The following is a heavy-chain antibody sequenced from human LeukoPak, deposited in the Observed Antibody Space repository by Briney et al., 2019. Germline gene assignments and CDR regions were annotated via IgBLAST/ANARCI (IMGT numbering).Heavy chain of an antibody. Sequence: PGGSLRLSCAASGFTFSSYSMNWVRQAPGKGLEWVSSISSSSSYIYYADSVKGRFTISRDNAKNSLYLQMNILRAEDTAVYYCARDPYYDFWSGYRYFDLWGRGTLVTVSS. CDR3: ARDPYYDFWSGYRYFDL. CDR2: ISSSSSYI. CDR1: GFTFSSYS. J-gene: IGHJ2*01. V-gene: IGHV3-21*01. D-gene: IGHD3-3*01.